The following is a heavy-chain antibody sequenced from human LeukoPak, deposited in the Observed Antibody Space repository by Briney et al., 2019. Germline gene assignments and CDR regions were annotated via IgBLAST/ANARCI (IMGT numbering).Heavy chain of an antibody. D-gene: IGHD3-3*01. V-gene: IGHV1-24*01. CDR1: GYTLTELS. J-gene: IGHJ4*02. CDR3: ATGWRGKYYDFWSGYSY. CDR2: FDPEDGET. Sequence: ASVKVSCKVSGYTLTELSMHWVRRAPGKGLEWMGGFDPEDGETIYAQKFQGRVTMTEDTSTDTAYMELSSLRSEDTAVYYCATGWRGKYYDFWSGYSYWGQGTLVTVSS.